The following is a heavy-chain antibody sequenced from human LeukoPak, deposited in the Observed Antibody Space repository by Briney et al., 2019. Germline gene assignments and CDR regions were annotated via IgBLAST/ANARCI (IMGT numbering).Heavy chain of an antibody. CDR1: GGSISSSYY. CDR3: ASLTTAEAFDI. J-gene: IGHJ3*02. D-gene: IGHD3-22*01. V-gene: IGHV4-39*07. Sequence: PSETLSLTCTVSGGSISSSYYWGWIRQPPGKGLEWIGSIYYSGSTYYNPSLKSRVTISVDTSKNQFSLKLSSVTAADTAVYYCASLTTAEAFDIWGQGTMVTVSS. CDR2: IYYSGST.